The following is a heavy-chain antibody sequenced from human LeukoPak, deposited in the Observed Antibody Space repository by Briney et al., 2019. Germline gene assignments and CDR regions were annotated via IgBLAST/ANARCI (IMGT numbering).Heavy chain of an antibody. J-gene: IGHJ4*02. CDR3: AKDHRYDSSGPYYFDY. D-gene: IGHD3-22*01. Sequence: PGGSLRLSCAASGFTFSSYAMSWVRQAPGKGLEWVSAISGSGGSTYYADSVKGRFTISRDSSKNTLYLQMNSLRAEDTAVYYCAKDHRYDSSGPYYFDYWGQGTLVTVSS. V-gene: IGHV3-23*01. CDR1: GFTFSSYA. CDR2: ISGSGGST.